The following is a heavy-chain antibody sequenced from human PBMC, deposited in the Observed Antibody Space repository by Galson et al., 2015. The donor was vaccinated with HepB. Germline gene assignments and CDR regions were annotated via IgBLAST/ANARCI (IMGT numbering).Heavy chain of an antibody. Sequence: SETLPLTCTVSGGSINNSYWSWIRQPPGKGLEWIGYIYNSGTTNYNPSLRGRVTISVGTSKNQFSLNLRSVTAADTAIYYCSRHAHPPRDAFDIWGQGTVVTVSS. V-gene: IGHV4-59*08. J-gene: IGHJ3*02. CDR3: SRHAHPPRDAFDI. CDR2: IYNSGTT. CDR1: GGSINNSY.